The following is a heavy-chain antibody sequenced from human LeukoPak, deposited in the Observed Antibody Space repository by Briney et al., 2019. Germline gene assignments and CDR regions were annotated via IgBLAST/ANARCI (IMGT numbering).Heavy chain of an antibody. CDR3: ARDRPISWELNPFYFDY. D-gene: IGHD1-26*01. V-gene: IGHV3-30-3*01. Sequence: GGSLRLSCAVSGLTVSTNYMNWVRQAPGKGLEWVAVISYDGSNKYYADSVKGRFTISRDNSKNTLYLQMNSLRAEDTAVYYCARDRPISWELNPFYFDYWGQGTLVTVSS. CDR1: GLTVSTNY. J-gene: IGHJ4*02. CDR2: ISYDGSNK.